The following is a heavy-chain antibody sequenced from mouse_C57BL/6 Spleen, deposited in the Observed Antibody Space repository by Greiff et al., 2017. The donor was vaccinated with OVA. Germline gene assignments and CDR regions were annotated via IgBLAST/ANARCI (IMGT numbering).Heavy chain of an antibody. J-gene: IGHJ2*01. V-gene: IGHV1-55*01. CDR1: GYTFTSYW. D-gene: IGHD3-2*02. CDR3: ARGGGQLRPQGYFDY. Sequence: QVQLQQPGAELVKPGASVKMSCKASGYTFTSYWITWVKQRPGQGLEWIGDIYPGSGSTNYNEKFKSKATLTVDTSSSTAYMQLSSLTSEDSAVYYGARGGGQLRPQGYFDYGGQGTTLTVSS. CDR2: IYPGSGST.